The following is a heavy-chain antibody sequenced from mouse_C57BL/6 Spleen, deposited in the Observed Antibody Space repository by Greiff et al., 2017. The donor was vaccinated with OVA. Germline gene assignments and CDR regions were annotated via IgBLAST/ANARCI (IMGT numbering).Heavy chain of an antibody. J-gene: IGHJ1*03. V-gene: IGHV5-9-1*02. Sequence: EVNVVESGEGLVKPGGSLKLSCAASGFTFSSYAMSWVRQTPEKRLEWVAYISSGGDYIYYADTVKGRFTISRDNARNTLYLQMSSLKSEDTAMYYCTRDDYGSSTGWYFDVWGTGTTVTVSS. CDR1: GFTFSSYA. CDR2: ISSGGDYI. CDR3: TRDDYGSSTGWYFDV. D-gene: IGHD1-1*01.